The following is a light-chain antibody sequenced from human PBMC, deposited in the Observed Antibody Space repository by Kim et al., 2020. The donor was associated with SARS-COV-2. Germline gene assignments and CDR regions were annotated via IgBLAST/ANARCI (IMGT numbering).Light chain of an antibody. J-gene: IGLJ3*02. CDR2: GDN. Sequence: ELTQPPSASGTPGQRVTISCSGSSSNIGSNPVNWYQHLPGTAPSLLIYGDNQRPSGVPDRFSASKSGTSASLAISGLQSEDETYYYCATWDDSLAGGVFGGGTKLTVL. CDR3: ATWDDSLAGGV. V-gene: IGLV1-44*01. CDR1: SSNIGSNP.